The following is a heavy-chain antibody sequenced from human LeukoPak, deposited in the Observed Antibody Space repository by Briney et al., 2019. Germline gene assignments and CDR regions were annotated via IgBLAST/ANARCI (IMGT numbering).Heavy chain of an antibody. D-gene: IGHD4-17*01. Sequence: SETLSLTCAVYGGSFSGYYWSWIRQPPGKGLEWIGEINHSGSTNYNPSLKSRVTISVDTSKNQFSLKLSSVTAADTAVYYCARAPDYGDFPVDYWGQGTLVTVS. CDR2: INHSGST. CDR1: GGSFSGYY. CDR3: ARAPDYGDFPVDY. V-gene: IGHV4-34*01. J-gene: IGHJ4*02.